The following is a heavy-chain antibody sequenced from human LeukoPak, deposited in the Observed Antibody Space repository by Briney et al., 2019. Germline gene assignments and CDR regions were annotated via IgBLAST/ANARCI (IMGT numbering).Heavy chain of an antibody. Sequence: GGSLRLSCVASGFTFGDYAMHWVRLVPGKGLEWVSGISWNSGSIGYADSVKGRFAIFRDNSKNTLYLQMNSLRAEDTAVYYCAEDRQQLVRFDYWGQGTLVTVSS. CDR3: AEDRQQLVRFDY. J-gene: IGHJ4*02. V-gene: IGHV3-9*01. D-gene: IGHD6-13*01. CDR2: ISWNSGSI. CDR1: GFTFGDYA.